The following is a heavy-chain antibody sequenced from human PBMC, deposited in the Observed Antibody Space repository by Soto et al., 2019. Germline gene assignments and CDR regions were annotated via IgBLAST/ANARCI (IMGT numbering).Heavy chain of an antibody. J-gene: IGHJ6*02. CDR3: AKDSGYYDSSGYYYSYYGMDV. CDR2: ISWDGGST. CDR1: GFTFDDYA. D-gene: IGHD3-22*01. V-gene: IGHV3-43D*03. Sequence: GGSLRLSCAASGFTFDDYAMHWVRQAPGKGLEWVSLISWDGGSTYYADSVKGRFTISRDNSKNSLYLQMNSLRAEDTALYYCAKDSGYYDSSGYYYSYYGMDVWGQGTTVTVSS.